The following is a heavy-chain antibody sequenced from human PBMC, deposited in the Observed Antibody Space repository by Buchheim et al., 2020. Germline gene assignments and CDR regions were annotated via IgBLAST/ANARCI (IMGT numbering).Heavy chain of an antibody. D-gene: IGHD3-3*01. CDR2: TRNRANSYTK. J-gene: IGHJ4*02. CDR1: GFTFSSYE. Sequence: EVQLVESGGGLVQPGGSLRLSCAASGFTFSSYEMNWVRQAPGKGLEWVGRTRNRANSYTKEYAAAVKGRFTIQRDDSKNSLYLQMNSLKTEDTAVYYCARVVTGAYDFWSDYYFDYWGQGTL. CDR3: ARVVTGAYDFWSDYYFDY. V-gene: IGHV3-72*01.